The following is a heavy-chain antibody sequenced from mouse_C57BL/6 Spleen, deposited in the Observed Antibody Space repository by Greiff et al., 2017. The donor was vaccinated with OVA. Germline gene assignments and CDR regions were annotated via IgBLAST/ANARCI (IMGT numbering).Heavy chain of an antibody. CDR3: ARAGTLYYFDY. Sequence: EVQRVESGPGMVKPSQSLSLTCTVTGYSITSGYDWHWIRHFPGNKLEWMGYISYSGSTNYNPSLKSRISITHDTSKNHFFLKLNSVTTEDTATYYCARAGTLYYFDYWGQGTTLTVSS. J-gene: IGHJ2*01. CDR1: GYSITSGYD. CDR2: ISYSGST. V-gene: IGHV3-1*01.